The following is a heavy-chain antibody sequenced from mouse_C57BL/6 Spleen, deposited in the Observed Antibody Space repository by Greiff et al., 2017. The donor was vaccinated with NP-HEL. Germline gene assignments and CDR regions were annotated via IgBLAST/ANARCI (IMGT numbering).Heavy chain of an antibody. D-gene: IGHD2-4*01. CDR3: ARYYDYDGDPWFAC. V-gene: IGHV1-80*01. CDR1: GYAFSSYW. Sequence: VKLMESGAELVKPGASVKISCKASGYAFSSYWMNWVKQRPGKGLEWIGQIYPGDGDTNYNGKFKGKATLTADKSSSTAYMQLSSLTSEDSAVYFCARYYDYDGDPWFACWGQGTLVTVST. CDR2: IYPGDGDT. J-gene: IGHJ3*01.